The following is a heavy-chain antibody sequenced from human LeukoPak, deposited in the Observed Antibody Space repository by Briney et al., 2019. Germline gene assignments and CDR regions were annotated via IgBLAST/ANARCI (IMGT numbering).Heavy chain of an antibody. CDR3: AKGEFWSAYYN. D-gene: IGHD3-3*01. Sequence: GASLRLSCAASGFTFSTFAMNGFRQAPGKGLEWVSTISDAAGTTYYADSVRGRFTISRDNSKNTLYLQMNSLRAEDTAVYYCAKGEFWSAYYNWGQGTLVTVSS. CDR1: GFTFSTFA. J-gene: IGHJ4*02. CDR2: ISDAAGTT. V-gene: IGHV3-23*01.